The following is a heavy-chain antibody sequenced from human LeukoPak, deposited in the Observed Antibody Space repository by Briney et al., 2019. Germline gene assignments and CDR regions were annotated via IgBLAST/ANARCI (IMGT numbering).Heavy chain of an antibody. V-gene: IGHV4-30-2*01. CDR3: ASTPQPYCSSTSCSYR. CDR2: IYHSGST. D-gene: IGHD2-2*01. CDR1: GGSISSGGYY. J-gene: IGHJ5*02. Sequence: SETLSLTCTVSGGSISSGGYYWSWIRQPPGKGLEWIGYIYHSGSTYYNPSLKSRVTISVDRPKNQFSLKLSSVTAADTAVYYCASTPQPYCSSTSCSYRWGQGTLVTVSS.